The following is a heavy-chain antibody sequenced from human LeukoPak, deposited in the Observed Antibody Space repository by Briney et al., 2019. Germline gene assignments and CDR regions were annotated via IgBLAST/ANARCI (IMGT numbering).Heavy chain of an antibody. D-gene: IGHD5-12*01. Sequence: GGSLRLPCAASGFTFSDYYMSWIRQAPGKGREWVSYICSSGSTIYYADSVKGRFTISRDNAKNSLYLQMNSLRAEDTAVYYCAKGAYDYIEIAYFDYWGQGSLVTVSS. V-gene: IGHV3-11*01. CDR1: GFTFSDYY. J-gene: IGHJ4*02. CDR3: AKGAYDYIEIAYFDY. CDR2: ICSSGSTI.